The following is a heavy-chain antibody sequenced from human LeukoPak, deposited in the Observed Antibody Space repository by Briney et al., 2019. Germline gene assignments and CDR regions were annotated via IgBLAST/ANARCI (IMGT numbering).Heavy chain of an antibody. CDR3: AKDRQELLRSDYFYYMDV. CDR1: GFSFSNYG. CDR2: MSHDGSNK. Sequence: PGGSLRLSCAASGFSFSNYGFHWVRQAPGEGLEWVAVMSHDGSNKYYAGSVKGRFTISRDNSKNTPYLQMNSLGPEDTALYYCAKDRQELLRSDYFYYMDVWGKGTTVTVSS. D-gene: IGHD1-7*01. V-gene: IGHV3-30*18. J-gene: IGHJ6*03.